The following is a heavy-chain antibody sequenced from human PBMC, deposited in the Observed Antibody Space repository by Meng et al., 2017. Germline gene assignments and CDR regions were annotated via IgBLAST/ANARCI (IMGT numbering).Heavy chain of an antibody. CDR3: ARDADWVIFDH. J-gene: IGHJ4*02. CDR2: ITTDASIT. V-gene: IGHV3-74*03. CDR1: GFTFSSYN. D-gene: IGHD3-9*01. Sequence: GESLKISCAASGFTFSSYNMHWVRQTPGEGLVWVSRITTDASITTYADSVKGRFTISRDDAKNTVYLQMNSLRAGDTAVYYCARDADWVIFDHWGQGALVTVSS.